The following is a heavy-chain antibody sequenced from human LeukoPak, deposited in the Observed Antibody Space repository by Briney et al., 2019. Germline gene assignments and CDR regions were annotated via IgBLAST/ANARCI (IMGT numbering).Heavy chain of an antibody. CDR1: GSTFGDYA. CDR3: TSSEEPVGATNY. J-gene: IGHJ4*02. CDR2: IRSKAYGGTT. Sequence: PGGSLRLSCTASGSTFGDYAMSWVRQAPGKGLEWVGFIRSKAYGGTTEYAASVKGRFTISRDDSKGIAYLQMNSLKTEDTAVYYCTSSEEPVGATNYWGQGTLFTVSS. V-gene: IGHV3-49*04. D-gene: IGHD1-26*01.